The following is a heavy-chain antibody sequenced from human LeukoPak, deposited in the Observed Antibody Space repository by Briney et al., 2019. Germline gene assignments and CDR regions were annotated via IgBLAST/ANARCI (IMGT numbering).Heavy chain of an antibody. CDR2: IRSDGTIK. D-gene: IGHD1-14*01. Sequence: GGSLRLSCAASGFIFSSYGMHWVRQAPGKGLEWVAFIRSDGTIKYYADSVKGRFTISRDNSKSMLYLQTNSLRAEDTAVYYCTKDQPEAYFDYWGQGTLVTVSS. CDR1: GFIFSSYG. J-gene: IGHJ4*02. V-gene: IGHV3-30*02. CDR3: TKDQPEAYFDY.